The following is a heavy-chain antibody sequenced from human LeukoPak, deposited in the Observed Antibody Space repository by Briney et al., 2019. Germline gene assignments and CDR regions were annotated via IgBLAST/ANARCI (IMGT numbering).Heavy chain of an antibody. CDR1: GCSITGYH. D-gene: IGHD3-10*01. CDR3: ARYGSGSYSDDHFQH. Sequence: SETLSLTCTVSGCSITGYHWSWIRQPPGRGLEWIGFVYYSGSTKYNPSLKSRVTISVDTSKNQFSLKLTSVTAADTAVYYCARYGSGSYSDDHFQHWGQGTLVTVSS. V-gene: IGHV4-59*08. CDR2: VYYSGST. J-gene: IGHJ1*01.